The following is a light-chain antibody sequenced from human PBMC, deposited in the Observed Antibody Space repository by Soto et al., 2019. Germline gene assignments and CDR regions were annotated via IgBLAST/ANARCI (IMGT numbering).Light chain of an antibody. CDR1: SSDVGGYEY. CDR3: SSYASSTTRI. V-gene: IGLV2-14*03. CDR2: DVS. J-gene: IGLJ2*01. Sequence: QSALTQPASVSGSPGQSITISCTGTSSDVGGYEYVSWYQQHPGKTPKLVIFDVSQRPSVVSNRFSGSKSGNTASLTISGLQAEDEADYYCSSYASSTTRIFGGGTKVTVL.